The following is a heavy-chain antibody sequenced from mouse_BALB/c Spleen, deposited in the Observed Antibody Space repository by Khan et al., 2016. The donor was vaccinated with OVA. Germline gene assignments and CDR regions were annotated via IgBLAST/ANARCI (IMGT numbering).Heavy chain of an antibody. J-gene: IGHJ2*01. D-gene: IGHD1-1*01. CDR2: INPSTGYT. CDR1: GYTFINYW. V-gene: IGHV1-7*01. CDR3: ARRGLRWDFDY. Sequence: QVQLKESGAELAKPGASVKMSCKASGYTFINYWILWVKQRPGQGLEWSGYINPSTGYTEYNQNFKDKATLTADTSSSTVYMQLSSLTSEDTAVYDCARRGLRWDFDYWGQGTTRTVSS.